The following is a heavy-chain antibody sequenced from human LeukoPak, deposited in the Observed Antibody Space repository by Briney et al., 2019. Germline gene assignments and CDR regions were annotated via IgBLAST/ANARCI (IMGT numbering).Heavy chain of an antibody. CDR1: GYTFTSYG. D-gene: IGHD3-16*02. CDR3: ARAYDYVWGSYRPFDY. Sequence: AASVKVSCKASGYTFTSYGISWVRQAPGQGLEWMGWISAYNGSTNYAQKLQGRVTMTTDTSTSTAYMELRSLRSEDTAVYYCARAYDYVWGSYRPFDYWGQGTLVTVSS. J-gene: IGHJ4*02. V-gene: IGHV1-18*04. CDR2: ISAYNGST.